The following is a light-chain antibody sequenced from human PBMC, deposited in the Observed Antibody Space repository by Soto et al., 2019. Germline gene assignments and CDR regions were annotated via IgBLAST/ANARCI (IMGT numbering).Light chain of an antibody. V-gene: IGLV1-40*01. CDR1: SSNIGAGYD. Sequence: QSALTQPPSVSGAPGQRVTISCTGSSSNIGAGYDVHWYQQLPGTAPKLLIYGNSNRPSGVPDRFSGSKSGTSASLAITGLQAEDEVDYYCQSYDSSLSGWVFGGGTKVTVL. CDR3: QSYDSSLSGWV. CDR2: GNS. J-gene: IGLJ3*02.